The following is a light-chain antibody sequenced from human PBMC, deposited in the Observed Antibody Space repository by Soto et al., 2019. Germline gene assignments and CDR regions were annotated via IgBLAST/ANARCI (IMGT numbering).Light chain of an antibody. V-gene: IGKV1-17*01. J-gene: IGKJ1*01. CDR1: QDIRND. CDR3: LQHNDYPPT. CDR2: AAS. Sequence: DIQMTQSPSSLSASVGDRVTITCRASQDIRNDLGWYQPKPGKAPKRRIYAASSLQSGVPSRFSGSGSGTEFTLTISSLQPEDYATYYCLQHNDYPPTFGQGTKVEI.